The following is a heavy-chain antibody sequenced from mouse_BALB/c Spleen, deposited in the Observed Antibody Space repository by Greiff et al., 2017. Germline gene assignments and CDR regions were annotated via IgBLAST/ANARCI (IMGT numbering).Heavy chain of an antibody. D-gene: IGHD1-1*01. Sequence: EVQLMESGGGLVQPGGSLRLSCATSGFTFSDFYMEWVRQPPGKRLEWIAASRNKANDYTTEYSASVKGRFIVSRDTSQSILYLQMNALRAEDTAIYYCARDAYYYGSRGYAMDYWGQGTSVTVSS. V-gene: IGHV7-1*02. J-gene: IGHJ4*01. CDR3: ARDAYYYGSRGYAMDY. CDR2: SRNKANDYTT. CDR1: GFTFSDFY.